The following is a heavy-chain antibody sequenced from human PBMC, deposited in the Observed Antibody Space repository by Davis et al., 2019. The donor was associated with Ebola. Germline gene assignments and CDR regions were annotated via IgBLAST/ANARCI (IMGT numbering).Heavy chain of an antibody. V-gene: IGHV3-49*04. J-gene: IGHJ4*02. CDR1: GSPFGDNA. D-gene: IGHD1-26*01. CDR2: IRSKAYGGTT. Sequence: GGPLRPPFPAPGSPFGDNAMSWVRQAPGKGLGWVGFIRSKAYGGTTEYAASVKGRFTISRDDSKSIAYLQMNSLKTEDTAVYYCTRDRVVEAIKVDYWGQGTLVTVSS. CDR3: TRDRVVEAIKVDY.